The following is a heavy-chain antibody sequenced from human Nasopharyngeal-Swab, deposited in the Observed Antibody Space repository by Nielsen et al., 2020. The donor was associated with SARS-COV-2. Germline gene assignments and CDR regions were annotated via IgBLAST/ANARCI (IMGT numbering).Heavy chain of an antibody. V-gene: IGHV3-48*03. CDR3: ARVAVTYYFDY. D-gene: IGHD2-21*02. CDR2: ISSGGSTI. Sequence: GESLKISCAASGFTFSSYEMNWFRQAPGKGLEWVSYISSGGSTIYYADSVKGRFTISRDNAKNSPYLQMNSLRAEDTAVYYCARVAVTYYFDYWGQGTRVTVSS. J-gene: IGHJ4*02. CDR1: GFTFSSYE.